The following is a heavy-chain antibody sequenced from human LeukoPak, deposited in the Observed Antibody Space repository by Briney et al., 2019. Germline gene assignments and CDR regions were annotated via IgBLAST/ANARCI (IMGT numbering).Heavy chain of an antibody. D-gene: IGHD5-18*01. J-gene: IGHJ4*02. CDR1: GFTVSSNY. CDR2: IYSGGST. CDR3: ARLRGDTAMVYDY. V-gene: IGHV3-53*04. Sequence: GGSLRLSCAASGFTVSSNYMSWVRQAPGKGLEWVSVIYSGGSTYYADSVEGRFTISRHNSKNTLYLQMNSLRAEDTAVYYCARLRGDTAMVYDYWGQGTLVTVSS.